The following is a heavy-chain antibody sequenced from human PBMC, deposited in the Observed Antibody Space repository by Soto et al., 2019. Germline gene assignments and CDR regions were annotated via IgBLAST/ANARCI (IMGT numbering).Heavy chain of an antibody. D-gene: IGHD6-6*01. CDR3: ARAKEYTRSSGMDV. CDR2: TYYRSKWYS. Sequence: SQTLSLTCAISGDSVSSNNAAWNWIRQSPSRGLEWLGRTYYRSKWYSDYSLSVKSRITINPDTSKDQFSLQLNPVTPEDTALYYCARAKEYTRSSGMDVWGQGTTVTVSS. J-gene: IGHJ6*02. CDR1: GDSVSSNNAA. V-gene: IGHV6-1*01.